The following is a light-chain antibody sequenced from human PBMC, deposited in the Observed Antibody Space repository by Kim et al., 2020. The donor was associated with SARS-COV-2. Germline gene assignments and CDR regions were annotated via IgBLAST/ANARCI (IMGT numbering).Light chain of an antibody. Sequence: DIVMTHSPDSLAVSLGERATINCKSSQSVLYSSNNKNYLAWYQQKPGQPPKLLIYWASTRESGVPDRFSGSGSGTDFTLTISSLQAEDGAVYYCQQYYSTPVTVGPRTKVDIK. CDR3: QQYYSTPVT. J-gene: IGKJ3*01. V-gene: IGKV4-1*01. CDR2: WAS. CDR1: QSVLYSSNNKNY.